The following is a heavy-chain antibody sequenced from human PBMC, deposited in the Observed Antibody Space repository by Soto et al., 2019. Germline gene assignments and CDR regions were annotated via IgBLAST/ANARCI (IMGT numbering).Heavy chain of an antibody. CDR2: TYYRSKWYN. CDR1: GDSVSSNSAA. Sequence: SQTLSLTCAISGDSVSSNSAAWNWIRQSPSRGLEWLGRTYYRSKWYNDYAVSVKSRITINPDTSKNQFSLQLNSVTPEDTAVYYCARDQRPSYSSSCPFDYWGQGTLVTVSS. V-gene: IGHV6-1*01. D-gene: IGHD6-13*01. CDR3: ARDQRPSYSSSCPFDY. J-gene: IGHJ4*02.